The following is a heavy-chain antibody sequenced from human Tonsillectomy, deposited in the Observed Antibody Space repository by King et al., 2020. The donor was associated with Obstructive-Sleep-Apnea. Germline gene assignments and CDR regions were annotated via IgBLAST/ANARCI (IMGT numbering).Heavy chain of an antibody. J-gene: IGHJ4*02. CDR1: GFTFDDYA. V-gene: IGHV3-9*01. Sequence: VQLVESGGGLVKPGRSLRLSCAASGFTFDDYAMHWVRQAPGKGLEWGSGIGWNSGSIGLGDSVKGRVTISRDNAKNSLFLQMNSLRAEDTALYYCARGGIELWSEYYFDYWGQGTLVTVSS. CDR2: IGWNSGSI. D-gene: IGHD5-18*01. CDR3: ARGGIELWSEYYFDY.